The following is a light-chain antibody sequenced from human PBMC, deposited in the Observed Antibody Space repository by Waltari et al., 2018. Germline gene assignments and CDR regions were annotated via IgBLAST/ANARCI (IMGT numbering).Light chain of an antibody. CDR1: TLAKHH. Sequence: SNELTQPPSVSVSPGQTARITCSGDTLAKHHAYWYQQKTGQAPMLVIYQGSERSSGIPERFSGSSSGTTVTLIISGVQTEDEADYYCQSVDNSGSLFGGGTKLTVL. CDR2: QGS. J-gene: IGLJ2*01. CDR3: QSVDNSGSL. V-gene: IGLV3-25*03.